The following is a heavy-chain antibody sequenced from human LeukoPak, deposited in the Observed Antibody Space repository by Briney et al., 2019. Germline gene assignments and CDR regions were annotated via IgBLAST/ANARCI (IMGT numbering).Heavy chain of an antibody. CDR1: GGSISRSRDY. CDR3: ARVSWSGYYFDY. CDR2: IYYSGST. J-gene: IGHJ4*02. D-gene: IGHD3-3*01. Sequence: SETLSLTCTVSGGSISRSRDYWGWIRQPPGKGLEWIGSIYYSGSTYYNPSLKSRVTISVDTSKNQFSLKLSSVTAADTAVYYCARVSWSGYYFDYWGQGTLVTVSS. V-gene: IGHV4-39*07.